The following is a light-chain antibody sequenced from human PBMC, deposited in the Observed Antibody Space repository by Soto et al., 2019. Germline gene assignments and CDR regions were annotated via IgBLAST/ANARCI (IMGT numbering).Light chain of an antibody. Sequence: DIQMTQSPSTLSATAGDRVTXTCRASQSISSWLAWXQHKPGXXPXXLIYDASNLDSGVPSRFSGSGSGTDFPLTISNLQPDDSATYYCQQYENYWTFGQGTKVDIK. CDR1: QSISSW. CDR2: DAS. V-gene: IGKV1-5*01. CDR3: QQYENYWT. J-gene: IGKJ1*01.